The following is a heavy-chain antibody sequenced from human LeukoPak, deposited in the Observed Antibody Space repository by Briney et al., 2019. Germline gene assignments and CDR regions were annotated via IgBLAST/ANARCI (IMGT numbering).Heavy chain of an antibody. V-gene: IGHV1-8*01. J-gene: IGHJ5*02. Sequence: ASVKVSCKASGYTFTSYDINWVRQATGQGPEWMGWMNPNSGNTGYAQKFQGRVTMTRNTSISTAYMELSSLRSEDTAVYYCARLGSSGAYYDILTGYVNWFDPWGQGTLVTVSS. CDR1: GYTFTSYD. CDR3: ARLGSSGAYYDILTGYVNWFDP. D-gene: IGHD3-9*01. CDR2: MNPNSGNT.